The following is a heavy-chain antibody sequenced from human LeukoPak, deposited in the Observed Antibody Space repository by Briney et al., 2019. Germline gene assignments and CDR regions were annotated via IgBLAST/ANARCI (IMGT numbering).Heavy chain of an antibody. CDR2: IYYSGST. D-gene: IGHD5-18*01. J-gene: IGHJ4*02. CDR3: ARLLSDTAMVIYYFDY. CDR1: GGSISSSSYY. Sequence: SETLSLTCTVSGGSISSSSYYWGWIRQPPGKGLERIGCIYYSGSTYYNPSLKSRVTISVDTSKNQFSLKLSSVTAADTAVYYCARLLSDTAMVIYYFDYWGQGTLVTVSS. V-gene: IGHV4-39*01.